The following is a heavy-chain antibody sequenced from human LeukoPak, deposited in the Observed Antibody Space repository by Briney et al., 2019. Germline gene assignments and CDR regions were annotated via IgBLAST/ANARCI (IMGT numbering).Heavy chain of an antibody. CDR2: IDPSDSHT. CDR1: XCTYXXXX. D-gene: IGHD1-26*01. Sequence: ISXQGSXCTYXXXXXIWXXXXXXXXXXWMGRIDPSDSHTNYSPSFQGHVTISADKSNSTAYLQWTSLKASDTAVYYCVRPXXXGSYAYWGPGTXXXVSS. CDR3: VRPXXXGSYAY. V-gene: IGHV5-10-1*01. J-gene: IGHJ4*02.